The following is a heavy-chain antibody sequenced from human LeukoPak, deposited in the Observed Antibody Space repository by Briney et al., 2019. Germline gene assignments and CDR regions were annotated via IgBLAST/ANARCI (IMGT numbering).Heavy chain of an antibody. D-gene: IGHD4-17*01. CDR2: ISSSGSTI. Sequence: GGSLRLSCAASGFTFSDYYMSWIRQAPGKGLEWVSYISSSGSTIYYADSVKGRFTISRDNAKNSLYLQMNSLRAEDTAVYYCARDIPQTTVTYDAFDIWGQGTMVTVSS. CDR1: GFTFSDYY. V-gene: IGHV3-11*01. CDR3: ARDIPQTTVTYDAFDI. J-gene: IGHJ3*02.